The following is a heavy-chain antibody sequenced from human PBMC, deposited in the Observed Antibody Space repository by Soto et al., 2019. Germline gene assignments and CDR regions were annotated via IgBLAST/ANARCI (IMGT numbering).Heavy chain of an antibody. J-gene: IGHJ3*02. CDR1: GGSFSGYY. Sequence: QVQLQQWGAGLLKPSETLSLTCAVYGGSFSGYYWSWIRQPPGKGLEWIGEINHSGSTNHNPSLKSRVTISVDTSKNQFSLKLSSVTAADTAVYYCARSSVPASYDIWGQGTMVTVSS. D-gene: IGHD2-2*01. CDR3: ARSSVPASYDI. V-gene: IGHV4-34*01. CDR2: INHSGST.